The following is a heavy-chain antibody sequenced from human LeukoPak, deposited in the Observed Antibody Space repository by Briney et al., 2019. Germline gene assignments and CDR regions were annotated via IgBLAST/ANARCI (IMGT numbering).Heavy chain of an antibody. Sequence: SETLSLTCAVYGGSFSGYYWSWIRQPPGKGLEWIGEINHSGSTNYNPSLKSRVTISVDTSKNQFSLKLSSVTAADTAVYYCARGPDYYDFWSGYPNPRYYYYYGMDVWGQGTTVTVSS. V-gene: IGHV4-34*01. J-gene: IGHJ6*02. CDR2: INHSGST. D-gene: IGHD3-3*01. CDR1: GGSFSGYY. CDR3: ARGPDYYDFWSGYPNPRYYYYYGMDV.